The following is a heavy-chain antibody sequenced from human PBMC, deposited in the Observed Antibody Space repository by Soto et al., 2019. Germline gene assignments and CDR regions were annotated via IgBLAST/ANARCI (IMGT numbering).Heavy chain of an antibody. D-gene: IGHD5-18*01. CDR3: ARDQPGYSYGYGLGY. CDR1: GFTFSSYS. J-gene: IGHJ4*02. CDR2: ISSSSSYI. Sequence: EVQLVESGGGLVKPGGSLRLSCAASGFTFSSYSMNWVRHAPGKGLEWVSSISSSSSYIYYADSVKGRFTISRDNAQNSLYLQMNSLRAEDTAVYYCARDQPGYSYGYGLGYWGQGTLVTVSS. V-gene: IGHV3-21*01.